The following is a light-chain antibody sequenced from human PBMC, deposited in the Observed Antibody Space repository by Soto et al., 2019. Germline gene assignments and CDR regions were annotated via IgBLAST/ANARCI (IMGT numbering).Light chain of an antibody. CDR1: QSIVHSDGNTY. CDR3: MQATQFPIT. J-gene: IGKJ5*01. CDR2: MFS. V-gene: IGKV2-24*01. Sequence: DIVMTQTPLSSPVTLGQPASISCRSSQSIVHSDGNTYFSWLQQRPGQPPRLLIYMFSTRFSGFPDRYSGSGAGPDFTLKISRVEAEDVGVYSCMQATQFPITFGQGTRLEIK.